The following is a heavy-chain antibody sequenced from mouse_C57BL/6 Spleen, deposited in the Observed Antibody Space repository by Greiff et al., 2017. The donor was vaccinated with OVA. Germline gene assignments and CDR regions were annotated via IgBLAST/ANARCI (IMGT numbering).Heavy chain of an antibody. J-gene: IGHJ4*01. CDR1: GFTFSDYG. V-gene: IGHV5-17*01. D-gene: IGHD1-1*01. CDR3: ARHYYGSSYEDAMDY. Sequence: EVKLVESGGGLVKPGGSLKLSCAASGFTFSDYGMHWVRQAPEKGLEWVAYISSGSSTIYYADTVKGRFTISRDNAKNTLFLQMTSLRSEDTAMYYCARHYYGSSYEDAMDYWGQGTSVTVSS. CDR2: ISSGSSTI.